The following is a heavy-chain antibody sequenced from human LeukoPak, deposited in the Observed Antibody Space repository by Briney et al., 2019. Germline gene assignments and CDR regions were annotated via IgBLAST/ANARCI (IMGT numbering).Heavy chain of an antibody. J-gene: IGHJ6*03. CDR3: ARELLVTPNYYYYYYMDV. CDR1: GFTFSDYY. V-gene: IGHV3-11*04. CDR2: ISSSGSTI. Sequence: PGGSLRLSCAASGFTFSDYYVSWIRQAPGKGLEWVSYISSSGSTIYYADSVKGRFTISRDNAKNSLYLQMNSLRAEDTAVYYCARELLVTPNYYYYYYMDVWGKGTTVTVSS.